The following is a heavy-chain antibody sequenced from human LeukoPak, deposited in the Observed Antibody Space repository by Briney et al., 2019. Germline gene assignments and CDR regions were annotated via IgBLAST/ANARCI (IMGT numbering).Heavy chain of an antibody. CDR2: ISGSGGST. CDR1: GFTFSSYA. Sequence: GGSLRLSCAASGFTFSSYAMSWVRQAPGKGLEWVSAISGSGGSTYYADSVKGRFTIPRDNSKNTLYLQMNSLRAEDTAVYYSATHPRGAGYWGQGTLVTVSS. J-gene: IGHJ4*02. CDR3: ATHPRGAGY. V-gene: IGHV3-23*01. D-gene: IGHD6-19*01.